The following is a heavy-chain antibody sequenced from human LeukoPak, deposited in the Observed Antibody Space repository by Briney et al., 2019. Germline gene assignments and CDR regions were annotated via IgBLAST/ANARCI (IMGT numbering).Heavy chain of an antibody. CDR3: ARASDPWLQLT. D-gene: IGHD5-24*01. CDR2: IKQDGSEK. J-gene: IGHJ5*02. CDR1: GFTFSNYW. V-gene: IGHV3-7*05. Sequence: GGSLRLSCAASGFTFSNYWMIWVRQAPGKGLEWVGNIKQDGSEKRYADSVRGRFSISRDNAQTSLYLQMNSLRAGDTAVYYCARASDPWLQLTWGQGTLVTVSS.